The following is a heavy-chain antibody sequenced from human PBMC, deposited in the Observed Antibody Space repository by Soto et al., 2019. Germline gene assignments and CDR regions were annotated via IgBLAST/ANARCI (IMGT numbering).Heavy chain of an antibody. CDR3: AKDLTIFGVVIMGDAFDI. V-gene: IGHV3-23*01. J-gene: IGHJ3*02. D-gene: IGHD3-3*01. Sequence: GGSLRLSCAASGFTFSSYAMSWVRQAPGKGLEWVSAISGSGGSTYYADSVKGRFTISRDNSKNTLYLQMNSLRAEDTAVYYCAKDLTIFGVVIMGDAFDIWGQGTMVTVSS. CDR2: ISGSGGST. CDR1: GFTFSSYA.